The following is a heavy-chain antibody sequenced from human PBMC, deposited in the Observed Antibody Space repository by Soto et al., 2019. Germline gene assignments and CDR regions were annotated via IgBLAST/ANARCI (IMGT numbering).Heavy chain of an antibody. D-gene: IGHD3-10*01. CDR3: ASSPFGELGPRWFDP. V-gene: IGHV4-30-4*01. J-gene: IGHJ5*02. Sequence: SETLSLTCTVSGGSISSCDYYWSWIRQPPGKGLEWIGYIYYSGSTYYNPSLKSRVTISVDTSKNQFSLKLSSVTAADTAVYYCASSPFGELGPRWFDPWGQGTLVTVSS. CDR1: GGSISSCDYY. CDR2: IYYSGST.